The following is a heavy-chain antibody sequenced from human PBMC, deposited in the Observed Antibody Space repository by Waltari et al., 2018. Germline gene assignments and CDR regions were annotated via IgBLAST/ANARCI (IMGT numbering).Heavy chain of an antibody. CDR1: GGSFSGYY. Sequence: QVQLQQWGAGLLKPSETLSLSCGVSGGSFSGYYWNWIRQPPGKGLEWIGSIYYSGSTYYNPSLKSRVTISVDTSKNQFSLKLSSVTAADTAVYYCARQNTYYFDYWGQGTLVTVSS. V-gene: IGHV4-34*01. D-gene: IGHD3-16*01. J-gene: IGHJ4*02. CDR2: IYYSGST. CDR3: ARQNTYYFDY.